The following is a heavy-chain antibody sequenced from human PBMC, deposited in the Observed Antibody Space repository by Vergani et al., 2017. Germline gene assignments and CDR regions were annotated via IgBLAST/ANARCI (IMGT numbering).Heavy chain of an antibody. D-gene: IGHD6-19*01. CDR2: IYYSGST. CDR1: GSSISSYY. J-gene: IGHJ4*02. CDR3: ARAPLEWLSPSD. V-gene: IGHV4-59*01. Sequence: QVQLPESGPGLVKPSETLSLTCTVSGSSISSYYWSWIRQPPGKGLEWIGYIYYSGSTNYNPSLKSRVTISVDTSKNQFSLKLSSVTAADTAVYYCARAPLEWLSPSDWGQGTLVTVSS.